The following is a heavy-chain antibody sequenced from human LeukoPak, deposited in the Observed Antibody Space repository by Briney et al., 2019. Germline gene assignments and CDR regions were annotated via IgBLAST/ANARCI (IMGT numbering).Heavy chain of an antibody. J-gene: IGHJ4*02. CDR1: GFTVSSNY. Sequence: GGSLRLSCATSGFTVSSNYMSWVRQAPGKGLEWVSVIYSGGSTYYADSVKGRFTISSDNSKNTLYLQMNSLRAEDTAVYYCARGGGSYPFDYWGQGTLVTVSS. CDR2: IYSGGST. D-gene: IGHD1-26*01. V-gene: IGHV3-53*01. CDR3: ARGGGSYPFDY.